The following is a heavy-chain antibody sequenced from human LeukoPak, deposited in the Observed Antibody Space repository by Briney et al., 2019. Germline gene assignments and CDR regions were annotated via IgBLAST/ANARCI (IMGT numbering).Heavy chain of an antibody. CDR3: ARVVVWDYYDSSGYYFSDAFDI. V-gene: IGHV4-39*07. Sequence: SETLSLTCTVSGGSISSSSYYWGWIRQPPGKGLEWIGSIYYSESTYYNPSLKSRVTISVDTSKNQFSLKLSSVTAADTAVYYCARVVVWDYYDSSGYYFSDAFDIWGQGTMVTVSS. CDR1: GGSISSSSYY. J-gene: IGHJ3*02. D-gene: IGHD3-22*01. CDR2: IYYSEST.